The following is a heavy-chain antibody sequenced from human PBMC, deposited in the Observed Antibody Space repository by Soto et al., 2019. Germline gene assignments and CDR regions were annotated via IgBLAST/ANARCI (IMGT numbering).Heavy chain of an antibody. D-gene: IGHD1-26*01. CDR1: SYTFTSYS. V-gene: IGHV1-18*01. J-gene: IGHJ5*02. CDR2: VSPFNGNT. CDR3: ARGQVILGHRHNWFDP. Sequence: ASVKVSCKASSYTFTSYSINWVRQAPGQGLEWMGWVSPFNGNTEYAQKFQGRVTMTTDTSTSTAYMELRSLRSDDTAMYYCARGQVILGHRHNWFDPWGQGTLVTVSS.